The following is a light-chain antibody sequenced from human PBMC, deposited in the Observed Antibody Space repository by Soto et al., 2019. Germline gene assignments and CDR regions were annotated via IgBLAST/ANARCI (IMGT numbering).Light chain of an antibody. CDR2: AAY. CDR3: HQSYSTPRT. Sequence: DIQMTQSPSSLSASVGDRVTITCRASQSISTYLNGYQQKVGKAPKLLIYAAYSLQRGGPSRFIRSGSGTEFTLTISSLQAEDFATYYCHQSYSTPRTFGQGTKLEIK. CDR1: QSISTY. V-gene: IGKV1-39*01. J-gene: IGKJ2*02.